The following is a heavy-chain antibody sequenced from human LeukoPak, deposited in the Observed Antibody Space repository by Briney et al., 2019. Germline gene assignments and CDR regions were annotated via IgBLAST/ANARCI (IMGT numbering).Heavy chain of an antibody. CDR3: TTDGVGVEGATYDN. D-gene: IGHD1-26*01. Sequence: PGGSLRLSCAASGFTFINAWTAWVRQAPGKGLEWVGRIKAKAHGGTIEYAAPVKGRFTISRDDSKNTLYLQMNSLKTEDTAVYYCTTDGVGVEGATYDNWGQGTLASVSS. CDR2: IKAKAHGGTI. V-gene: IGHV3-15*01. J-gene: IGHJ4*02. CDR1: GFTFINAW.